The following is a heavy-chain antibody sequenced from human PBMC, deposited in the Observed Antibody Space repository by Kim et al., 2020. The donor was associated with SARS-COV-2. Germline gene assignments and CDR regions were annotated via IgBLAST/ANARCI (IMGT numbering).Heavy chain of an antibody. Sequence: GGSLRLSCAASGFTFNTYAMTWVRQAPGKGLEWVSSISGSGDNTYYANSVRGRFTISRDNSKNTLNLQMNSLRAEDTAIYYCAKSGSSWFYDYWGQGTLVTVSS. D-gene: IGHD6-13*01. J-gene: IGHJ4*02. CDR2: ISGSGDNT. V-gene: IGHV3-23*01. CDR3: AKSGSSWFYDY. CDR1: GFTFNTYA.